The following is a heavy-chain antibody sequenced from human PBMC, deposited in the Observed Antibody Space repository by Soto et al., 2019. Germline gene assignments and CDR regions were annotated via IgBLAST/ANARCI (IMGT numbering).Heavy chain of an antibody. CDR2: LSHDGASA. J-gene: IGHJ5*02. Sequence: GGSLRLSCAASGFTFSSYAMSWVRQAPGKGLVWLSRLSHDGASAYYADSVKGRFSISRDIAKNTLYLQMTSLRAEDAAIYYCGRTFRDGLLGLDPWGQGTLVTVSS. D-gene: IGHD3-16*01. V-gene: IGHV3-23*01. CDR3: GRTFRDGLLGLDP. CDR1: GFTFSSYA.